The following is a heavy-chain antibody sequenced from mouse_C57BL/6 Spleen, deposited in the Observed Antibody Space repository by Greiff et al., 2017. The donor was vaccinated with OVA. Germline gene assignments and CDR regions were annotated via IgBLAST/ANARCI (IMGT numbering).Heavy chain of an antibody. J-gene: IGHJ3*01. V-gene: IGHV1-55*01. D-gene: IGHD2-1*01. CDR3: ARSGYGIYGCAY. CDR2: IYPGSGST. Sequence: VQLQQPGAELVKPGASVKMSCKASGYTFTSYWITWVKQRPGQGLEWIGDIYPGSGSTNYNEKFKSKATLTVDTSSRPAYMQLSSLTSEDSAVYYCARSGYGIYGCAYWGQGTLVTVSA. CDR1: GYTFTSYW.